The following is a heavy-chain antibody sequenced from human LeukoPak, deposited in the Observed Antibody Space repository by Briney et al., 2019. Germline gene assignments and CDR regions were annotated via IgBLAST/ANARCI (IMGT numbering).Heavy chain of an antibody. CDR1: GGSISSSSYY. D-gene: IGHD1-26*01. CDR3: ARPKVGATRGFDY. V-gene: IGHV4-39*01. CDR2: IYYSGST. J-gene: IGHJ4*02. Sequence: SETLSLTCTVSGGSISSSSYYWGWIRQPPGKGLEWIGSIYYSGSTYYNPSLKSRVTVSVDTSKNQISLKLTSVTAADTAVYYCARPKVGATRGFDYWGQGTLVTVSS.